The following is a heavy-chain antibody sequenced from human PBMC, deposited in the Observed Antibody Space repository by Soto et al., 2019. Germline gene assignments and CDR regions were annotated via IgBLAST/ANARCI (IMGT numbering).Heavy chain of an antibody. D-gene: IGHD3-10*01. CDR2: ISSNGGGT. V-gene: IGHV3-64D*06. CDR3: VEPATDGSRNYYDGSGFDP. J-gene: IGHJ5*02. CDR1: GFTFSNYA. Sequence: GGSLRLSCSVSGFTFSNYAVHWVRQAPGKGLEHVSAISSNGGGTYYADSVKGRFTISRDNSKNTLYLQLRSLGAEDTAVYYCVEPATDGSRNYYDGSGFDPWGHGTLVTVSS.